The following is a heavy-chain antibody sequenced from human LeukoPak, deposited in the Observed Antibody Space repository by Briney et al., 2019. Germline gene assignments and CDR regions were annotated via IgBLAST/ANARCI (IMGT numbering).Heavy chain of an antibody. CDR2: IYYSGST. D-gene: IGHD6-13*01. Sequence: KSSETLSLTCTVSGGSISSYYWSWIRQPPGKGLEWIGYIYYSGSTNYNPSLKSRVTISVDTSKNQFSLKLSSVTAADTTVYYCAREAIAAAHFDYWGQGTLVTVSS. CDR3: AREAIAAAHFDY. V-gene: IGHV4-59*12. CDR1: GGSISSYY. J-gene: IGHJ4*02.